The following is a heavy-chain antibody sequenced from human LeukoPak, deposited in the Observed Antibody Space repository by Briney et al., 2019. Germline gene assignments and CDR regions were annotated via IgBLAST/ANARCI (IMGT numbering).Heavy chain of an antibody. Sequence: PSETLSLTCAVSGYSISSGYYWGWIRQPPGKGLEWIGSIYHSGSTYYNPYLKSRVTISVDTSKNQFSLKLSSVTAADTAVYYCARRITIFGVVIMEYFDYWGQGTLVTVSS. D-gene: IGHD3-3*01. J-gene: IGHJ4*02. CDR1: GYSISSGYY. CDR3: ARRITIFGVVIMEYFDY. V-gene: IGHV4-38-2*01. CDR2: IYHSGST.